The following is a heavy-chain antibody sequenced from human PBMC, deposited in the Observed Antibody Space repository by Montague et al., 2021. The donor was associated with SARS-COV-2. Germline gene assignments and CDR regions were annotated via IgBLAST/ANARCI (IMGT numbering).Heavy chain of an antibody. J-gene: IGHJ3*02. V-gene: IGHV6-1*01. D-gene: IGHD2-15*01. CDR1: GDSVSSNTAT. CDR3: ARTTTRMLYPENAFDI. CDR2: TYYRSEWYH. Sequence: CAISGDSVSSNTATWNWIRQSPSRGLEWLGRTYYRSEWYHDYAISLKSRITINPDTSKNQFPLQLSSVAPEDTAVFYCARTTTRMLYPENAFDIWGQGTMVTVSS.